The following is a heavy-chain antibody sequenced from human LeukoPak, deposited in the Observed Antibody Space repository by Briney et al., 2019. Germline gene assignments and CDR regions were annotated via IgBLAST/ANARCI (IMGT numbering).Heavy chain of an antibody. J-gene: IGHJ2*01. CDR1: GGTFSSYG. CDR2: IIPIFGTV. D-gene: IGHD5-18*01. Sequence: GSSVKVSCKASGGTFSSYGISWVRQAPGQGLEWMGGIIPIFGTVNYAQTFQGRVTITADESTSTAYMVLSSLRSEDTAIYYCAKGETWIQTLGLYFDLWGRGTLVTVSS. CDR3: AKGETWIQTLGLYFDL. V-gene: IGHV1-69*01.